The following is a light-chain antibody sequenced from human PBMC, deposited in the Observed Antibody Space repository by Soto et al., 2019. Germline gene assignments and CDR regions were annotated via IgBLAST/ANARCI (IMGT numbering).Light chain of an antibody. J-gene: IGLJ1*01. CDR2: EVS. CDR1: TSDVGGYNY. Sequence: QSVLTQPASVSGSPGQSITISCPGTTSDVGGYNYVSWYQQHPGKAPKLMIYEVSNRPSGVSNRFSGSKFGNTASLTISGLQAEDEADYYCSSYTSSSPLYVFGTGTKVTVL. CDR3: SSYTSSSPLYV. V-gene: IGLV2-14*01.